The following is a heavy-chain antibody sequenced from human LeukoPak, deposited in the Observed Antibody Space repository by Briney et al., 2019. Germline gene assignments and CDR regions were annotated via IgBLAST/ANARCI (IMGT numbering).Heavy chain of an antibody. CDR2: IYNSEST. Sequence: SETLSLTCTVSGGSISSRSYYWGWIRQPPGKGLEWIGSIYNSESTYCNPSLKSRVTISVDTSKNQLSLKVSSVTAADTAVYYCASGEPRYSSRIVVGDNWGQGTLVTVSS. CDR1: GGSISSRSYY. J-gene: IGHJ4*02. V-gene: IGHV4-39*07. D-gene: IGHD3-22*01. CDR3: ASGEPRYSSRIVVGDN.